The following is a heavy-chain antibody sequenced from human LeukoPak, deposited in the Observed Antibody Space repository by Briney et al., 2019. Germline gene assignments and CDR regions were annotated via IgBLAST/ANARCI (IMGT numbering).Heavy chain of an antibody. CDR2: IYYSGST. D-gene: IGHD4-23*01. CDR3: ARVTTTAVTYYYYMDV. CDR1: GGSISSYY. Sequence: SETLSLTCTVSGGSISSYYWSWIRQPPGKGLEWIGYIYYSGSTNYNPSLKSRVTISVDTSKNQFSLKLSSVTAADTAVYYCARVTTTAVTYYYYMDVWGKGTTVTVSS. J-gene: IGHJ6*03. V-gene: IGHV4-59*01.